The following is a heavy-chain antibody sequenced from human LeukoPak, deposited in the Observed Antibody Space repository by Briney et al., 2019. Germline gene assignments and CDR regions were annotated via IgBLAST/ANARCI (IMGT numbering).Heavy chain of an antibody. Sequence: GGSLRLSCAASGFTFSSYSMNWVRQAPGKGLEWVSSITSSSTYIYYADSMKGRFTISRDNSKNTLYLQMKSLRAEDTAVYYCARRSVTTFDYWGQGTLVTVSS. J-gene: IGHJ4*02. V-gene: IGHV3-21*01. D-gene: IGHD4-17*01. CDR3: ARRSVTTFDY. CDR1: GFTFSSYS. CDR2: ITSSSTYI.